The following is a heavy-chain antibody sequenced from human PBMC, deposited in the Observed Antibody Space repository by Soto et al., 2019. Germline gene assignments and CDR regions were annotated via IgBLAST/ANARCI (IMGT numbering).Heavy chain of an antibody. V-gene: IGHV3-23*01. CDR2: ISVTGTTT. D-gene: IGHD2-8*01. Sequence: GSVRLACAASGFTFSSYAMTWVRQAPGRGLEWVSTISVTGTTTYYADSVKGRFTISRDNSKNTLYLQMNSLRAEDTAVYYCVKAVYLLDFDYWGQGTLVTVSS. CDR3: VKAVYLLDFDY. J-gene: IGHJ4*02. CDR1: GFTFSSYA.